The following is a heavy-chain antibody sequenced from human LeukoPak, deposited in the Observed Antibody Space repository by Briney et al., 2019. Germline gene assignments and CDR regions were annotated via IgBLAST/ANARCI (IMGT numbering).Heavy chain of an antibody. CDR1: GHPFTNYG. CDR2: ISGYNGNT. Sequence: ASVKVSCKASGHPFTNYGTSWVRQAPGQGLEWMGWISGYNGNTNSAQKVQGRVTMTTDTSTSTAYMELRSLRSDDTAVYYCVRDRGEWIDQYYGMDVWGQGTTVTVSS. CDR3: VRDRGEWIDQYYGMDV. D-gene: IGHD3-10*01. V-gene: IGHV1-18*01. J-gene: IGHJ6*02.